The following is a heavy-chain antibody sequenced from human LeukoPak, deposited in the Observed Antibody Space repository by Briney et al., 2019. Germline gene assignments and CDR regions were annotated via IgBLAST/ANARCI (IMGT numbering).Heavy chain of an antibody. CDR2: INPNSGGT. D-gene: IGHD3-22*01. CDR3: ARDRASTYYYDSSGYYDY. V-gene: IGHV1-2*02. Sequence: GASMKVSCKASGYTFTGYYMHWVRQAPGQGLEWMGWINPNSGGTNYAQKFQGRVTMTRDTSISTAYMELSRLRSDDTAVYYCARDRASTYYYDSSGYYDYWGQGTLVTVSS. J-gene: IGHJ4*02. CDR1: GYTFTGYY.